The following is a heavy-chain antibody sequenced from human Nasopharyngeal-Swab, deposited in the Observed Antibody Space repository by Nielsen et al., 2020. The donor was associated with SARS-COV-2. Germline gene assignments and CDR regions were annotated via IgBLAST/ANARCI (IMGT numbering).Heavy chain of an antibody. Sequence: GESLKISCAASGFTFSNYRMHWVRQAPGKGLEWVSRINGDGSSLNYADFMKGRFTISTDNAKSTLYLEMKSLRAEDTAVYYCARGRGSRTSMIDFWGQGTLVTVSS. D-gene: IGHD2/OR15-2a*01. J-gene: IGHJ4*02. CDR1: GFTFSNYR. CDR2: INGDGSSL. V-gene: IGHV3-74*01. CDR3: ARGRGSRTSMIDF.